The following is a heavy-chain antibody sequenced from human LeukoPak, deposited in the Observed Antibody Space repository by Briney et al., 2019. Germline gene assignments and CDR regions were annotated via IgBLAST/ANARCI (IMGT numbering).Heavy chain of an antibody. V-gene: IGHV1-18*01. CDR3: ARLYCSRTSCYTGYYYYGMDV. CDR1: GYTFTSYG. CDR2: ISAYNGNT. D-gene: IGHD2-2*02. Sequence: ASVKVSCKASGYTFTSYGISWVRQAPGQGLEWMGWISAYNGNTNYAQKLQGRVTMTTDTSTSTAYMELRSPRSDDTAVYYCARLYCSRTSCYTGYYYYGMDVWGQGTTVTVSS. J-gene: IGHJ6*02.